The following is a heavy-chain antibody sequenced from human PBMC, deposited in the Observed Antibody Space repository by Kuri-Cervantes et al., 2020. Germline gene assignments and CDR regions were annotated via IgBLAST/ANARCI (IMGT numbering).Heavy chain of an antibody. V-gene: IGHV4-59*08. CDR3: ARGPQYYDILTGYFRTQVHYGTDV. Sequence: GSLRLSCTVSGGSISSYYWSWIRQPPGKGLEWIGYIYYSESTNYNPSLKSRVTISVDTSKNQFSLKLSSVTAADTAVYYCARGPQYYDILTGYFRTQVHYGTDVWGQGTMVTVSS. J-gene: IGHJ6*02. D-gene: IGHD3-9*01. CDR1: GGSISSYY. CDR2: IYYSEST.